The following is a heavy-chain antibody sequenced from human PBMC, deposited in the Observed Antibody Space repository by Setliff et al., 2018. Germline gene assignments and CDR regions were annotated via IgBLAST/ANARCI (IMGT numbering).Heavy chain of an antibody. J-gene: IGHJ4*02. D-gene: IGHD7-27*01. CDR3: ATLTGDRGVDY. Sequence: PSETLSLTCAVSGYSISSGYNWGWIRQPPGKGLEWIASIYYRGSTSYNSSLKSRVSISVDTSKNQFSLNLNSVTAADTAVYYCATLTGDRGVDYWGQGRLGTVPQ. CDR1: GYSISSGYN. CDR2: IYYRGST. V-gene: IGHV4-38-2*01.